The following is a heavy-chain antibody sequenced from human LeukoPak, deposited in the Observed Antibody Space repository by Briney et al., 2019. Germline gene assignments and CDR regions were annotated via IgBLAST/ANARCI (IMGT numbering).Heavy chain of an antibody. CDR2: INHSGST. CDR3: ARWREAARLYWFDP. J-gene: IGHJ5*02. CDR1: GGSFSGYY. D-gene: IGHD6-13*01. Sequence: SETLSLTCAVYGGSFSGYYWSWIRQPPGKGLEWIGEINHSGSTNYNPSLKSRVTISVDTSKNQFSLKLSSVTAADTAVYYCARWREAARLYWFDPWGQGTLVTVSS. V-gene: IGHV4-34*01.